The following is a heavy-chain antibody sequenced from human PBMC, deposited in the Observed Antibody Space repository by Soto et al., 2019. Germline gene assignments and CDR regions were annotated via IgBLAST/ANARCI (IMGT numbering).Heavy chain of an antibody. J-gene: IGHJ4*02. V-gene: IGHV4-39*01. CDR2: IYYSGST. CDR3: ARQLRRGYSYGPGIDY. CDR1: GGSIGSSGYY. Sequence: PSETLSLTCTVSGGSIGSSGYYWAWIRQPPGKGLEWIGSIYYSGSTYYNPSLTSRVTISVDTSKNQFSLKLSSVTAADTAVYYCARQLRRGYSYGPGIDYWGQGPLVTVSS. D-gene: IGHD5-18*01.